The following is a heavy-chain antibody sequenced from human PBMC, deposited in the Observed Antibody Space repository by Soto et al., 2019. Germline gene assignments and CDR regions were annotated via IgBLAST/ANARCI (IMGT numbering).Heavy chain of an antibody. D-gene: IGHD4-17*01. CDR3: ARAPHDYGGNHYFDY. Sequence: PSETLSLTCTVSGGSISSSSYYWGWIRQPPGKGLEWIGSIYYSGSTYYNPSLKSRVTISVDTSKNQFSLKLSSVTAADTAVYYCARAPHDYGGNHYFDYWGQGTLVTVSS. CDR1: GGSISSSSYY. V-gene: IGHV4-39*07. CDR2: IYYSGST. J-gene: IGHJ4*02.